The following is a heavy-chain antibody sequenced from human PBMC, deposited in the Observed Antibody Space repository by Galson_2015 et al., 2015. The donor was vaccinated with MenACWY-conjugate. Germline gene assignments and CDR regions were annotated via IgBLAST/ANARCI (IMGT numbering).Heavy chain of an antibody. V-gene: IGHV3-30*18. J-gene: IGHJ5*02. D-gene: IGHD3-9*01. CDR3: AKETYYDIFENWFDP. Sequence: SLRLSCAASGFTFSSYGMHWVRQAPGKGLEWVAVISYDGSNKYYADSVKGRFTISRDNSKNTLYLQMNSLRAEDTAVYYCAKETYYDIFENWFDPWGQGTLVTVSS. CDR2: ISYDGSNK. CDR1: GFTFSSYG.